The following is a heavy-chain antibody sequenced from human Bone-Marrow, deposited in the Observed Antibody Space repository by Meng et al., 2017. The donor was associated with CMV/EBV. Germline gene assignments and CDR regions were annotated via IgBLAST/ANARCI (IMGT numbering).Heavy chain of an antibody. Sequence: GGSLRLSCAASGFTFSSYAMSWVRQAPGKGLEWVSAISGSGGSTYYADSVKGRFTISRDNSKNTLYLQMNSLRAEDTAVYYCAKDMRISSIAARSALDYWGQGTLVTVSS. D-gene: IGHD6-6*01. CDR1: GFTFSSYA. J-gene: IGHJ4*02. CDR3: AKDMRISSIAARSALDY. CDR2: ISGSGGST. V-gene: IGHV3-23*01.